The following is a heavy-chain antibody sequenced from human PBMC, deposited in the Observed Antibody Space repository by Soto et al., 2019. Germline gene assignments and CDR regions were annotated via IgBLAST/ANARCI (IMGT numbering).Heavy chain of an antibody. J-gene: IGHJ6*02. CDR1: GFTFSSYW. CDR2: IKQDGSEK. V-gene: IGHV3-7*01. CDR3: ARDLERDGPAYGMDV. D-gene: IGHD1-1*01. Sequence: SLRLSCAASGFTFSSYWLSWVRQAPGKGLEWVANIKQDGSEKYYVDSVKGRFTISRDNAKSSLYLQMNSLRAEDTAVYYCARDLERDGPAYGMDVWGQGTTVTVSS.